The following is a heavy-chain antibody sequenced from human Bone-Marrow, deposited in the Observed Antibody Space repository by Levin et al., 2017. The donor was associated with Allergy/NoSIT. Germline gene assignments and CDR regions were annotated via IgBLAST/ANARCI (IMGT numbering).Heavy chain of an antibody. CDR2: SSAYDGNA. V-gene: IGHV1-18*01. CDR3: ARTLASGHGPGTHPGYFYYYMDV. J-gene: IGHJ6*03. Sequence: GASVKVSCQASGYNSIRYGITWVRQAPGQGLEWMGWSSAYDGNANYAQKVQGRVTLTTDTSTSTAYMELRGLRSDDTAVYYCARTLASGHGPGTHPGYFYYYMDVWGTGTTVTVSS. D-gene: IGHD3-10*01. CDR1: GYNSIRYG.